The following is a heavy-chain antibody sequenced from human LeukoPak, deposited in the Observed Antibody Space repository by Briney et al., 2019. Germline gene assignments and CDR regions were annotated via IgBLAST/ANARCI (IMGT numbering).Heavy chain of an antibody. CDR2: ISYDGGNK. CDR1: GFTFSKYG. V-gene: IGHV3-30*03. J-gene: IGHJ4*02. CDR3: ARAGDFYGSGSYYFDY. Sequence: QAGGSLRLSWAASGFTFSKYGMHWVRQAPGKGLGGVAVISYDGGNKYYADSVKGRFAISRDNSKNTLYLQMNSLRAEDTSVYYCARAGDFYGSGSYYFDYWGQGTPVTVSS. D-gene: IGHD3-10*01.